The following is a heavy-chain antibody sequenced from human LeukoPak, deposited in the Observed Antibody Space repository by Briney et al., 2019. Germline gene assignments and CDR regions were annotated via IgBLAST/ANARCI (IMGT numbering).Heavy chain of an antibody. J-gene: IGHJ4*02. CDR1: GFTFSSYS. CDR2: IHASGYST. CDR3: VKGPGSDFWSGSYPFDY. V-gene: IGHV3-23*01. Sequence: GGSLRLSCAASGFTFSSYSMNWVRQAPGKGLEWVSGIHASGYSTDYADSVKGRFTVSRDNSKNILYLQMNSLRAEDTAVYYCVKGPGSDFWSGSYPFDYWGQGTLVTVSS. D-gene: IGHD3-3*01.